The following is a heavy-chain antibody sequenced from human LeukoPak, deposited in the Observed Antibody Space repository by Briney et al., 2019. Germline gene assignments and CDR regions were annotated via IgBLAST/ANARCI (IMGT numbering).Heavy chain of an antibody. V-gene: IGHV4-39*07. Sequence: SETLSLTCTVSGGSISSSSYYWGWIRQPPGKGLEWIGSIYYSGSTYYNPSLKSRVTISVDTSKNQFSLKLSSVTAADTAVYYCASYDFWGGYPTDYWGQGTLVTVSS. D-gene: IGHD3-3*01. J-gene: IGHJ4*02. CDR3: ASYDFWGGYPTDY. CDR1: GGSISSSSYY. CDR2: IYYSGST.